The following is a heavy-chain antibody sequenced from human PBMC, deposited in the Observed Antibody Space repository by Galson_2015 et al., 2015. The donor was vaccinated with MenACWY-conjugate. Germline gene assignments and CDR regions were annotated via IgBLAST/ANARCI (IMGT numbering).Heavy chain of an antibody. D-gene: IGHD4-17*01. CDR2: ISGSGGDT. CDR1: GFTFSSYA. J-gene: IGHJ4*02. CDR3: AKDVNHGDFGDFDY. Sequence: SLRLSCAASGFTFSSYAMNWVRQAPGKGLEWVSTISGSGGDTYYADSVKGRFTISRDKSKNTLNLQMNSLRAEDTAVYYCAKDVNHGDFGDFDYWGQGTRVTVSS. V-gene: IGHV3-23*01.